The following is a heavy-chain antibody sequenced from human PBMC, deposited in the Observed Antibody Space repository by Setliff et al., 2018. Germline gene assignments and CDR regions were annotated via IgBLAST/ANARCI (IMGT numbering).Heavy chain of an antibody. V-gene: IGHV3-48*01. J-gene: IGHJ4*02. D-gene: IGHD3-3*01. CDR1: GFTFGDYA. Sequence: PGGSLRLSCAASGFTFGDYAMSWVRQAPGKGLEWVAFISSDSRTIYYADPVKGRFTISRDNAKNSLYLQMNSLRAEDTAMYHCARGTFSDFWSGDYYDYWGQGTLVTVSS. CDR2: ISSDSRTI. CDR3: ARGTFSDFWSGDYYDY.